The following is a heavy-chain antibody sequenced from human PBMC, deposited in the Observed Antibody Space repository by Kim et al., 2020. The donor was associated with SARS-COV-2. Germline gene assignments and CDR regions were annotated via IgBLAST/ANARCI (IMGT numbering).Heavy chain of an antibody. D-gene: IGHD2-21*01. V-gene: IGHV3-74*01. CDR3: ARGGAATPVAHEY. Sequence: ADSWKGEFAITRDNAKKTLYLQWNSLTAEDTAVYYCARGGAATPVAHEYWGQGTLVPVSS. J-gene: IGHJ4*02.